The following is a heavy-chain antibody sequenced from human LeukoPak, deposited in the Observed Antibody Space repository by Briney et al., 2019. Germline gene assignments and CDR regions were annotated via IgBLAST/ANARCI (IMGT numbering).Heavy chain of an antibody. Sequence: GGSLRLSCAASGFTFDDYGMSWVRQAPGKGLEWVSGINWNGGSTGYADSVKGRFTISRDNAKNSLYLQMNSLRAEDTAVYYCARESTLYCSSTSCYYFDYWGQGTLVTVSS. D-gene: IGHD2-2*01. CDR2: INWNGGST. V-gene: IGHV3-20*04. CDR3: ARESTLYCSSTSCYYFDY. CDR1: GFTFDDYG. J-gene: IGHJ4*02.